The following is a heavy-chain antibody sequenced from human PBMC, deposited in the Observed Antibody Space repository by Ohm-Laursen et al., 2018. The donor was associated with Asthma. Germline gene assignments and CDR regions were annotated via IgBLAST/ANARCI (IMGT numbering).Heavy chain of an antibody. D-gene: IGHD6-19*01. Sequence: SLRLSCAASGFTFSSYGMHWVRQAPGKGLEWVAVISYDGSNKYYADSVKGRFTISRDNSKNTLYLQMNSLRAEDTAVYYCAKESLAVAGTLAAPFDYWGQGTLVTVSS. V-gene: IGHV3-30*18. CDR1: GFTFSSYG. J-gene: IGHJ4*02. CDR2: ISYDGSNK. CDR3: AKESLAVAGTLAAPFDY.